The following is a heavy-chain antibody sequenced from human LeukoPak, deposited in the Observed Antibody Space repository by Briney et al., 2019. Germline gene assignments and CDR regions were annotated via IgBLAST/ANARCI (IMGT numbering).Heavy chain of an antibody. V-gene: IGHV1-46*01. Sequence: ASVKVSCKASGYTFTSYYMHWVRQAPGQGLEWMGIINPSGGSTSYAQKFQGRVTMTRDMSTSTVYMELSSLRSEDTAVYYCARECYYDSRASVRCFDYWGQGTLVTVSS. J-gene: IGHJ4*02. CDR1: GYTFTSYY. D-gene: IGHD3-22*01. CDR3: ARECYYDSRASVRCFDY. CDR2: INPSGGST.